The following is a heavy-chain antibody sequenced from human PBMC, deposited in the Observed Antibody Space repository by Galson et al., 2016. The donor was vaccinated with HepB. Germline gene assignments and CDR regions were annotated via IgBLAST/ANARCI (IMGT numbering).Heavy chain of an antibody. Sequence: SLRLSCAASEFSFGSHSMNWVRQSPGKGLEWLSYISSTSSTIYYAESVRGRFTVSRDNAKDSLFLQVSSLTAEDTGIYYCARAYGGNLMFEFWGQGALVTVSS. V-gene: IGHV3-48*04. D-gene: IGHD4-23*01. CDR3: ARAYGGNLMFEF. J-gene: IGHJ4*02. CDR1: EFSFGSHS. CDR2: ISSTSSTI.